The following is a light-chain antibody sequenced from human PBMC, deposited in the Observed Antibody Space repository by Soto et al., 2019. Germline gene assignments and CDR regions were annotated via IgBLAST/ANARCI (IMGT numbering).Light chain of an antibody. V-gene: IGKV1-5*03. Sequence: DIQMTQFPSTLTPSVGDRVTITCRASQTISSWLAWYQQKPGKAPKLLIYKASTLKSGVPSRFSASGSGTEFALTISGLQPDDFAVYYCQQYNRYAVTFGQGTKVDIK. CDR3: QQYNRYAVT. J-gene: IGKJ1*01. CDR1: QTISSW. CDR2: KAS.